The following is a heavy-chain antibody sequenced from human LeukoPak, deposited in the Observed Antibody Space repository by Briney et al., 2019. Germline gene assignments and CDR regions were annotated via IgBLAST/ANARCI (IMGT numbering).Heavy chain of an antibody. CDR1: GFTFSSYS. J-gene: IGHJ6*02. V-gene: IGHV3-21*01. CDR2: ISSSSSYI. D-gene: IGHD6-13*01. CDR3: AKDSEQLVEYYYYYYGMDV. Sequence: GGSLRLSCGASGFTFSSYSMNWVRQAPGKGLEWVSSISSSSSYIYYADSVKGRFTISRDNAKNSLYLQMNSLRAEDTAVYYCAKDSEQLVEYYYYYYGMDVCGQGTTVTVSS.